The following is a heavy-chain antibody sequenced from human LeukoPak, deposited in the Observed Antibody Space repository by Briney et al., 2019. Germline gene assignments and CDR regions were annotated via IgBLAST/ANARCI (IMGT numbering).Heavy chain of an antibody. D-gene: IGHD3-10*02. CDR2: IYYSGST. CDR1: GGSISSYY. V-gene: IGHV4-59*01. CDR3: ARSDYYVDDI. J-gene: IGHJ3*02. Sequence: SETLSLTCTVSGGSISSYYWSWIRQPPGKGLEWTGYIYYSGSTNYNPSLKSRVTISVDTSKNQFSLKLSSVTAADTAVYYCARSDYYVDDIWGQGTMVTVSS.